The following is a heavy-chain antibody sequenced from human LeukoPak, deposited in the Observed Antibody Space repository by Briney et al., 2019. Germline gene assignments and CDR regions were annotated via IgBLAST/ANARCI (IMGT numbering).Heavy chain of an antibody. J-gene: IGHJ3*02. CDR1: GYTFTSYG. CDR3: ARGYDQLLLVAFDI. CDR2: ISAYNGNT. D-gene: IGHD2-2*01. Sequence: ASVKVSCKASGYTFTSYGISWVRQAPGQGLEWMGWISAYNGNTNYARKLQGRVTMTTDTSTSTAYMELRSLRSDDTAVYYCARGYDQLLLVAFDIWGQGTMVTVSS. V-gene: IGHV1-18*04.